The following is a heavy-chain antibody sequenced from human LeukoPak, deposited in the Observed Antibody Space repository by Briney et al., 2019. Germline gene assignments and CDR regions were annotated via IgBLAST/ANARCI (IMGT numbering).Heavy chain of an antibody. CDR3: AKAWGYCDSSGHGDY. V-gene: IGHV3-30*02. CDR1: GFTFSSYG. J-gene: IGHJ4*02. Sequence: PGGSLRLSCGASGFTFSSYGMHWVRQAPGKGLEWVAFIRYDGSNKYYADSVKGRFTISRHNSKNTLYLQMNSLRAEDTAVYYCAKAWGYCDSSGHGDYWGQGTLVTVSS. D-gene: IGHD3-22*01. CDR2: IRYDGSNK.